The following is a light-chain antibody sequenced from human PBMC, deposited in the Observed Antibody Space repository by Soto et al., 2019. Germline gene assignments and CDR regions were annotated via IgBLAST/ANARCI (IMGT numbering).Light chain of an antibody. CDR3: QQSYSTPKAYT. CDR2: AAS. CDR1: QSISSS. J-gene: IGKJ2*01. Sequence: DIQMTQSPSSLSTSIGDRVTITCRASQSISSSLNWFQQKPGKAPKLLIYAASSLQSGVPSRFSGSGSGTDFTLTISSLQPEDFATYYCQQSYSTPKAYTFGQGTKLEIK. V-gene: IGKV1-39*01.